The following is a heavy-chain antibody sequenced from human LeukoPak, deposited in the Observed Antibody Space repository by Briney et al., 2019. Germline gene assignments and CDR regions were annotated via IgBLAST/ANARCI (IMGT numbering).Heavy chain of an antibody. J-gene: IGHJ3*02. V-gene: IGHV1-46*01. CDR1: GYTFISYY. CDR3: ARDEGAKIAFHI. CDR2: INPTGGST. Sequence: ASVNVSCEASGYTFISYYMHWVRQAPGQGLEWMGIINPTGGSTNYAQEFQGRVTMTRDTSTSTVYMELSSLRSEDTAVYYCARDEGAKIAFHIWGQGTMVTVSS. D-gene: IGHD1-26*01.